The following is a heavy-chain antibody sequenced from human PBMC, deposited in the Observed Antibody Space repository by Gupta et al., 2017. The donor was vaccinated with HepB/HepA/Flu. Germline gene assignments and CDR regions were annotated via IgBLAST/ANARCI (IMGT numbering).Heavy chain of an antibody. J-gene: IGHJ4*02. CDR2: IRHKAYGYTT. CDR1: GFTFSDHY. V-gene: IGHV3-72*01. D-gene: IGHD4-23*01. CDR3: TRGDNYGGNWGLSY. Sequence: EVQLVESGGGLVQPGGSLRLSCAASGFTFSDHYVDWVRSAPGKGLEWVGRIRHKAYGYTTEYAASVKGRFTISRDDSENSVYLQMNSLKTEDTAVYYCTRGDNYGGNWGLSYWGQGTLVTVSS.